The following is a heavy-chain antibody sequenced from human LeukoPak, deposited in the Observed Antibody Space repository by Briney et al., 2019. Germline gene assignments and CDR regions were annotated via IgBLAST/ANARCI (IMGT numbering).Heavy chain of an antibody. CDR1: GYSFSSYW. Sequence: GESLKISCKGFGYSFSSYWIAWVRQMPGKGLEWMGIIYPGDSDTRYSPSFQGQVTISADKSITTAYLQWSSLKASDTAMYYCGRGREGNNYVFDIWGQGKMVTVFS. D-gene: IGHD1-26*01. CDR3: GRGREGNNYVFDI. J-gene: IGHJ3*02. CDR2: IYPGDSDT. V-gene: IGHV5-51*01.